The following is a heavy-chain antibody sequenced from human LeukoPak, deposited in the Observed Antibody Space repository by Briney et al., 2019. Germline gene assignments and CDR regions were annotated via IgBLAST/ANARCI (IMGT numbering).Heavy chain of an antibody. CDR1: GYNFRGYY. J-gene: IGHJ4*02. Sequence: GASVKVSCKASGYNFRGYYIHWVRQAPGQGPEWMGWINSNSGDTGHAQKFQGRVTMTTDTSISTAYMELSSLQSDDTAIYYCAREGYLYGAGSYPLDSWGQGTLVTVSS. V-gene: IGHV1-2*02. CDR2: INSNSGDT. CDR3: AREGYLYGAGSYPLDS. D-gene: IGHD3-10*01.